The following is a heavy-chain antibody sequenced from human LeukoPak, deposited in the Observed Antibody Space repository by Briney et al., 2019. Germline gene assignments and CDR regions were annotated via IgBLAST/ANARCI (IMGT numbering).Heavy chain of an antibody. CDR3: AREAPPLDY. Sequence: SETLSLTCAVYGGSFSGYYWSWIRQPPGKGLEWIGEINHSGSTNYNPSLKSRVTISVDTSKNQFSLKLSSVTAADTAVYYCAREAPPLDYWGQGTLVTVSS. V-gene: IGHV4-34*01. J-gene: IGHJ4*02. CDR2: INHSGST. CDR1: GGSFSGYY.